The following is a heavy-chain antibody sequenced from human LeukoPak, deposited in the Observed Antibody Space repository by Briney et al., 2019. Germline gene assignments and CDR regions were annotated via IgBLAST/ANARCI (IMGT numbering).Heavy chain of an antibody. J-gene: IGHJ4*02. CDR1: GYTLTELS. D-gene: IGHD3-22*01. V-gene: IGHV1-24*01. CDR2: FDPEDGET. Sequence: ASVKVSCKVSGYTLTELSMHWVRQAPGQGLEWMGGFDPEDGETIYAQKFQGRVTMTEDTSTDTAYMELSSLRSEDTAVYYCATVRAYDYDSSGYYDYWGQGTLVTVSS. CDR3: ATVRAYDYDSSGYYDY.